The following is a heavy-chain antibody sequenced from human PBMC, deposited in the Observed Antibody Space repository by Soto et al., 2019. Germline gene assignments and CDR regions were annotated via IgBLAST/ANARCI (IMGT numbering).Heavy chain of an antibody. D-gene: IGHD3-22*01. CDR3: ARDHGRYYDSSGYYPPGY. CDR2: ISSSSSYI. J-gene: IGHJ4*02. Sequence: PGWSLRLSCAASVLTFSSYSMNWFRQAPVQVMEWVSSISSSSSYIYYADSVKGRFTISRDNAKNSLYLQMNSLRAEDTAVYYCARDHGRYYDSSGYYPPGYWGQGTLVTASS. V-gene: IGHV3-21*01. CDR1: VLTFSSYS.